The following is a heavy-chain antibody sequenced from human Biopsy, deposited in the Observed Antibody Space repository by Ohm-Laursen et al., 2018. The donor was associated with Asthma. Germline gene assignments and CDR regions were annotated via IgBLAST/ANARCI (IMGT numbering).Heavy chain of an antibody. CDR3: ARGNHPLDYGGNSGAFDI. D-gene: IGHD4-23*01. V-gene: IGHV3-30*01. Sequence: SLRLSCAASGFSFSNFAIHWVRQAPGKGLEWVGVISKDASTQDYADSVKGRFTMARDNSKNTLYLQMNSLRAEDTAVYYCARGNHPLDYGGNSGAFDIWGQGTMVTASS. J-gene: IGHJ3*02. CDR2: ISKDASTQ. CDR1: GFSFSNFA.